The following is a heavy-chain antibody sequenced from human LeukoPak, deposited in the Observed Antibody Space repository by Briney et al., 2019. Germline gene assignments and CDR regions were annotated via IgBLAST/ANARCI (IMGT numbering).Heavy chain of an antibody. J-gene: IGHJ6*02. CDR1: GFTFSSYA. CDR2: ISYDGSNK. D-gene: IGHD6-6*01. V-gene: IGHV3-30-3*01. CDR3: AREVYSSSSYYYCGMDV. Sequence: GGSLRLSCAASGFTFSSYAMHWVRQAPGKGLEWVAVISYDGSNKYYADSVKGRFTISRDNSKNTLYLQMNSLRAEDTAVYYCAREVYSSSSYYYCGMDVWGQGTTVTVSS.